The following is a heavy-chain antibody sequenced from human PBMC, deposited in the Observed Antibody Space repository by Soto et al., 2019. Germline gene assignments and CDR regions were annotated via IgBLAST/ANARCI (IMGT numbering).Heavy chain of an antibody. Sequence: ASVTVSCMASGYIFTRYLLILVREAPGQGREGMGWISAYNGNTNYAQKLQGRVTMTTDTSTSTAYMELRSLRSDDTAVYCCARDTDYDFWSGYHVPPPYFYYRMDVWGQGTTVTVSS. D-gene: IGHD3-3*01. CDR2: ISAYNGNT. CDR3: ARDTDYDFWSGYHVPPPYFYYRMDV. V-gene: IGHV1-18*04. CDR1: GYIFTRYL. J-gene: IGHJ6*02.